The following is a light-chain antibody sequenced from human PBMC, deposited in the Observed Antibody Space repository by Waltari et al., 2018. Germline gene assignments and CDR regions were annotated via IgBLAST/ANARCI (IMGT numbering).Light chain of an antibody. CDR2: DAS. CDR1: QSVGRS. CDR3: QHYVRLPAT. Sequence: EIVLTQSPGTLSLSPGERATLACRASQSVGRSLAWYQQTPGQAPRLLIYDASRRATGIPYRFSGSGSGTDFSLTISRLEPEDFAVYYCQHYVRLPATFGQGTKVEI. J-gene: IGKJ1*01. V-gene: IGKV3-20*01.